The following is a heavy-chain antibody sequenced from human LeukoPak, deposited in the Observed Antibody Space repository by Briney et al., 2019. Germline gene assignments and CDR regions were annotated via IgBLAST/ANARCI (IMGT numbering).Heavy chain of an antibody. D-gene: IGHD4-23*01. J-gene: IGHJ4*02. CDR1: GGSISSYY. CDR2: IYYSGST. Sequence: SETLSLTCTVSGGSISSYYWSWIRQPPGKGLEWIGYIYYSGSTDYNPSLKSRVTISVDTSKNQFSLKLSSVTAADTAVYYCASFDDYGGNADYWGQGTLVTVSS. V-gene: IGHV4-59*01. CDR3: ASFDDYGGNADY.